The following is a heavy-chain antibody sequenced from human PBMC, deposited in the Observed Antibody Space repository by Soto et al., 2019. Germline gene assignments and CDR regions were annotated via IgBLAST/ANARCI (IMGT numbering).Heavy chain of an antibody. Sequence: PGGSLRLSCAASGFTFSSYSMNWVRQAPGKGLEWVSSISSSSSYIYYADSVKGRFTISRDNAKNSLYLQMNSLRAEDTAVYYCARSKAKDFWSGYYSYWGQGTLVTVPQ. J-gene: IGHJ4*02. CDR2: ISSSSSYI. CDR1: GFTFSSYS. D-gene: IGHD3-3*01. CDR3: ARSKAKDFWSGYYSY. V-gene: IGHV3-21*01.